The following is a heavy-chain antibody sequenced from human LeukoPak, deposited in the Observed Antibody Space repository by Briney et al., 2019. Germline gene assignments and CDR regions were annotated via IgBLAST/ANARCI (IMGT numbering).Heavy chain of an antibody. J-gene: IGHJ4*02. CDR1: GGTFSSYA. CDR3: ARDWNDEKGKLGHYFDY. Sequence: SVKVSCKASGGTFSSYAISWVRQAPGQGLEWKGRIIPIFGIANYAQKFQGRVTITADKSTSTAYMELSSLRSEDTAVYYCARDWNDEKGKLGHYFDYWGQGTLVTVSS. D-gene: IGHD1-1*01. CDR2: IIPIFGIA. V-gene: IGHV1-69*04.